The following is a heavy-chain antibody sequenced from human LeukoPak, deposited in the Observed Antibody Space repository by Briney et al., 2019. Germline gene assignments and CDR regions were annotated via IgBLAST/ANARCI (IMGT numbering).Heavy chain of an antibody. J-gene: IGHJ4*02. CDR1: AGSIRSSSFF. V-gene: IGHV4-39*01. CDR2: IYYSGST. CDR3: ATGDVVVPTAAQRPLDY. D-gene: IGHD2-2*01. Sequence: SETLSLTCTVSAGSIRSSSFFWDWIRQPPGKGLEWIGSIYYSGSTYYNPSLKSRVTMSIDTSKNQFSLNLSSVTAADTAVYYYATGDVVVPTAAQRPLDYWGQGTLVTVSS.